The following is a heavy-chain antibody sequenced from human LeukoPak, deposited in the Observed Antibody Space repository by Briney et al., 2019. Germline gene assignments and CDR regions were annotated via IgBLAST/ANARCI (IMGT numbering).Heavy chain of an antibody. J-gene: IGHJ4*02. CDR2: ISSSADST. CDR1: GFTFSSYA. D-gene: IGHD4-23*01. V-gene: IGHV3-23*01. Sequence: PGGSLRLSCEASGFTFSSYAMSWVRQAPGKGLAWVSVISSSADSTCYADSVKGRFTISRDNSKNTLFLQMNSLRAEDTAVYYCAKPLEKYTYGGNFDYWGQGILVTVSS. CDR3: AKPLEKYTYGGNFDY.